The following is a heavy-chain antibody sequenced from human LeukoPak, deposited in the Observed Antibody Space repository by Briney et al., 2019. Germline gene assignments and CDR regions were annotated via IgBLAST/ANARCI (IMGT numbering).Heavy chain of an antibody. J-gene: IGHJ3*02. Sequence: GGSLRLSCAASEFTFSTYCMSWGRDAPRKGLEWVSDIKQDGSEKYYVDSVKGRFTISRQNAKKSLFLQMNSLRAEDTAVYYCARHRSGGSQDDAFDIWGQGTLVTVSS. CDR2: IKQDGSEK. CDR1: EFTFSTYC. CDR3: ARHRSGGSQDDAFDI. D-gene: IGHD2-15*01. V-gene: IGHV3-7*01.